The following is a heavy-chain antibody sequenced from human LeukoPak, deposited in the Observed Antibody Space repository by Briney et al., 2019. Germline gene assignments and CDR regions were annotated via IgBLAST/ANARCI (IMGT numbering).Heavy chain of an antibody. CDR1: GFTFSSYS. J-gene: IGHJ6*02. D-gene: IGHD3-10*01. CDR2: ISSSSSYI. CDR3: AREGGVRGMDV. V-gene: IGHV3-21*01. Sequence: GGSLRLSCAASGFTFSSYSMNWVRQAPGKGLEWVSSISSSSSYIYYADSVKGRFTISRDNAKNSLYLQMNSLRAEDTPVYYCAREGGVRGMDVWGQGTTVTVSS.